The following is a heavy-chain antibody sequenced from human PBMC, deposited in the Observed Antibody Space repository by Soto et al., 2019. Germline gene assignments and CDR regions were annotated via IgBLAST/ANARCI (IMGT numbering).Heavy chain of an antibody. Sequence: GGSLRLSCAASGFTFSSYGMHWVRQAPGKGLEWVAVISYDGSNKYYADSVKGRFTISRDNSKNTLYLQMNSLRAEDTAVYYCAKVGSLLWKNYYYYGMDVWGQGTTVTVSS. CDR2: ISYDGSNK. V-gene: IGHV3-30*18. CDR3: AKVGSLLWKNYYYYGMDV. J-gene: IGHJ6*02. D-gene: IGHD3-10*01. CDR1: GFTFSSYG.